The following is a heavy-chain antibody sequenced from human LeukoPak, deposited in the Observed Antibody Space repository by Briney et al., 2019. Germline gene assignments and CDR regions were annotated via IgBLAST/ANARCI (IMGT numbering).Heavy chain of an antibody. J-gene: IGHJ5*02. D-gene: IGHD2-2*01. CDR1: GFSVSAYW. CDR3: SRGRGYCSSTSCLNWFDP. V-gene: IGHV3-7*01. CDR2: INEAGSEK. Sequence: PGGSLRLSCAASGFSVSAYWMSWVRQAPGKGLEWVANINEAGSEKPYVDSVKGRFTISRDNAKNSLYLEMNSLRAEDTAVYYCSRGRGYCSSTSCLNWFDPWGQGTLVTVSS.